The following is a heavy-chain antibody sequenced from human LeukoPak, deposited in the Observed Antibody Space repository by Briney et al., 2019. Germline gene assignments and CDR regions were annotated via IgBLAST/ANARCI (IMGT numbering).Heavy chain of an antibody. D-gene: IGHD3-10*01. CDR3: ARATKAMVRGVISAYFDY. J-gene: IGHJ4*02. V-gene: IGHV4-39*07. CDR2: IYYSGST. CDR1: GGSISSYY. Sequence: SETLSLTCTVSGGSISSYYWGWIRQPPGKGLEWIGSIYYSGSTYYNPSLKSRVTISVDTSKNQFSLKLSSVTAADTAVYYCARATKAMVRGVISAYFDYWGQGTLVTVSS.